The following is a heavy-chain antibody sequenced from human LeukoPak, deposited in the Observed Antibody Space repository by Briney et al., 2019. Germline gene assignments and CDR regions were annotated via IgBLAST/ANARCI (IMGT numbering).Heavy chain of an antibody. J-gene: IGHJ4*02. D-gene: IGHD1-1*01. CDR2: IIPIFGTA. CDR1: GYTFTSYY. CDR3: AREGLATGSPGFDY. Sequence: ASVKVSCKASGYTFTSYYMHWVRQAPGQGLEWMGGIIPIFGTANYAQKFQGRVTITADKSTSTAYMELSSLRSEDTAVYYCAREGLATGSPGFDYWGQGTLVTVSS. V-gene: IGHV1-69*06.